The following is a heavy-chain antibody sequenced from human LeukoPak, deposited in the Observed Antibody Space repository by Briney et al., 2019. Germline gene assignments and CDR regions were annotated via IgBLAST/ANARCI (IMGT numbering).Heavy chain of an antibody. CDR1: EFTFSLYA. V-gene: IGHV3-21*05. Sequence: GGSLRLSCAASEFTFSLYAMNWVRQAPGKGLEWVSYINDVSSDIHYADSVKGRFTISRDNAKNTLYLQMNSLRAEDTAVYYCARAPTRSYYDFWSGYHPFDYWGQGTLVTVSS. J-gene: IGHJ4*02. CDR2: INDVSSDI. CDR3: ARAPTRSYYDFWSGYHPFDY. D-gene: IGHD3-3*01.